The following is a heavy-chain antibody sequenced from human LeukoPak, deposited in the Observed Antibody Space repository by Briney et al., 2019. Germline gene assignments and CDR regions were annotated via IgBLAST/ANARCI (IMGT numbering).Heavy chain of an antibody. CDR2: IYPNNGAT. D-gene: IGHD2-2*01. CDR1: GYTFTDSF. CDR3: AKAPPVGPTTSPDS. V-gene: IGHV1-2*06. Sequence: ASVKVSCKASGYTFTDSFMHWVRQAPGQGPEWMGRIYPNNGATNYAQKFQGRVTMTSDPSLSAAYLELIRLTSDDTAVYYCAKAPPVGPTTSPDSWGQGTLVIVSS. J-gene: IGHJ4*02.